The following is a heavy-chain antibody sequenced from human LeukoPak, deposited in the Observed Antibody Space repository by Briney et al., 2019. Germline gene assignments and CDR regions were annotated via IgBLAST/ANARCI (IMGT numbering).Heavy chain of an antibody. CDR3: ARHYHGSSWYNYFHY. J-gene: IGHJ4*02. V-gene: IGHV3-23*01. Sequence: GGSLRLSCAASGLTFSSYAMSWVRQAPGKGLEWVSAISGSSGHTYYADSVKGRFPISRDNSKNTLYLQMNSLRAADTAVYYCARHYHGSSWYNYFHYWGQGTLVTVSS. CDR1: GLTFSSYA. D-gene: IGHD6-13*01. CDR2: ISGSSGHT.